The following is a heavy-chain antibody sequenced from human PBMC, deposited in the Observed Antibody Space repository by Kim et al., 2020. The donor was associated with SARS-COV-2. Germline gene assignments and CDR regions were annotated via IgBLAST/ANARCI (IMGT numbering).Heavy chain of an antibody. D-gene: IGHD5-18*01. CDR3: ARGRGGQLWSYGMDV. Sequence: SETLSLTCTVSGGSISSRSYYRGWIRQPPGKGLEWIGSIYYSGSTYYNPSLKSRVTITVDTSKNQFSLKPSAVTAADTAVYCCARGRGGQLWSYGMDVWGQGTTVTVSS. CDR1: GGSISSRSYY. V-gene: IGHV4-39*01. J-gene: IGHJ6*02. CDR2: IYYSGST.